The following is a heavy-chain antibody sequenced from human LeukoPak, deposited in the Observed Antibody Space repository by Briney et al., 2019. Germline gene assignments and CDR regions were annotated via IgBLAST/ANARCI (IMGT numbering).Heavy chain of an antibody. CDR3: AKDLTASGDYGFDY. Sequence: GGSLRLSCASSGFTFNNYAISWVRQAPGKGLEWVATISGSGGRTYYADSMKGRFTISRDNSKNTVLLQMKNLRVEHTAVYYCAKDLTASGDYGFDYWGQGTLVTVSS. D-gene: IGHD4-17*01. J-gene: IGHJ4*02. CDR2: ISGSGGRT. CDR1: GFTFNNYA. V-gene: IGHV3-23*01.